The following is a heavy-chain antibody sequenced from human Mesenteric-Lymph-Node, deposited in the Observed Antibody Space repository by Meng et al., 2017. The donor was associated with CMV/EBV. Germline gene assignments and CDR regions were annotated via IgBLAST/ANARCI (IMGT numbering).Heavy chain of an antibody. J-gene: IGHJ4*02. D-gene: IGHD3-9*01. CDR2: IYYSGST. Sequence: GSLRLSCTVSGGSISSSSYYWGWIRQPPGKGLEWIGSIYYSGSTYYNPSLKSRVTISVDTSKNQFSLKLSSVTAADTAVYYCARDHYVDFDWGYWGQGTLVTVSS. CDR3: ARDHYVDFDWGY. CDR1: GGSISSSSYY. V-gene: IGHV4-39*07.